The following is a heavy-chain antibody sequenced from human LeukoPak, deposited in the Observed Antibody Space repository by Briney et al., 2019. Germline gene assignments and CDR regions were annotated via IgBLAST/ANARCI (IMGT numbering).Heavy chain of an antibody. J-gene: IGHJ4*02. D-gene: IGHD3-10*01. CDR3: ARPLYYGSGTF. Sequence: PGGSLRLSCAASGFTLSSYAMHWVRQAPGKGLEWVAVISYDGSNKYYADSVKGRFTISRDNSKNTLYLQMNSLRAEDTAVYYCARPLYYGSGTFWGQGTLVTVSS. CDR1: GFTLSSYA. V-gene: IGHV3-30*04. CDR2: ISYDGSNK.